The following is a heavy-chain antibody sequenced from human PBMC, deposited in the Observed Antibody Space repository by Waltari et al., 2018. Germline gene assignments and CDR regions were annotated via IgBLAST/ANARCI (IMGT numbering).Heavy chain of an antibody. D-gene: IGHD4-17*01. CDR2: VHSNGST. V-gene: IGHV4-61*02. J-gene: IGHJ4*02. CDR1: GASISSGRYY. Sequence: QVQLQESGPGLVKPSQTLSLTCSVSGASISSGRYYWSWIRHPAGKGLEWIGRVHSNGSTNYAPSLNSRVTISVDTSNNQISLKLRYVTAADTAVYYCASDLGDSFVWGQGTLVTVSS. CDR3: ASDLGDSFV.